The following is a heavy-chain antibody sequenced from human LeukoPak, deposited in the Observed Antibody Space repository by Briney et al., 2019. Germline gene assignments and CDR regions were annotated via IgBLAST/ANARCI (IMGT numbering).Heavy chain of an antibody. J-gene: IGHJ5*02. CDR3: ARVLTGSWDWFDP. CDR1: GFTFSNEC. V-gene: IGHV3-15*05. CDR2: MKSRAAGRTL. Sequence: GGSLRLSCTGSGFTFSNECMTWVRQPPGKGLEWVGRMKSRAAGRTLDYPAPVKGIFTISRDNANKTLYLQMSSLRAEDTAVYYCARVLTGSWDWFDPLGQGTLVSVSS. D-gene: IGHD2-8*02.